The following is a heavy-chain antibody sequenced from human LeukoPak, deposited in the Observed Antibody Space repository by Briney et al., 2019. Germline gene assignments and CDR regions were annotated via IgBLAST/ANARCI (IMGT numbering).Heavy chain of an antibody. CDR2: INHSGST. J-gene: IGHJ4*02. Sequence: SETLSLTCAVYGGSFSGYYWSWIRQPPGKGLEWIGEINHSGSTNYNPSLKSRVTISVDTSKNQFSLKLSSVTAADTAVYYCARGRGYSYGLGPFDYWGQGTLVTVSS. D-gene: IGHD5-18*01. V-gene: IGHV4-34*01. CDR1: GGSFSGYY. CDR3: ARGRGYSYGLGPFDY.